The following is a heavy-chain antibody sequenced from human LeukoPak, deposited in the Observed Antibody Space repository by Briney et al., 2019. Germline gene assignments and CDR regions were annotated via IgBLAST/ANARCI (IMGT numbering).Heavy chain of an antibody. V-gene: IGHV3-74*01. CDR2: IRGDGIVT. Sequence: GGSLRLSCVASEFTFSNYWIHWVRQAPGKGLVWVSRIRGDGIVTNYADSVEGRFTVSRDNAKNAVHLQMNSLRDDDTAVYYCARASPADFNLWGRGTLVTVSS. J-gene: IGHJ2*01. CDR1: EFTFSNYW. CDR3: ARASPADFNL.